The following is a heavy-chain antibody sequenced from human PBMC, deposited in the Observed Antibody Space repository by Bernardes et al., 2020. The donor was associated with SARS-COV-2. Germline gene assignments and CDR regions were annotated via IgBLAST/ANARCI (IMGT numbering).Heavy chain of an antibody. CDR1: GWSFSDYS. CDR3: ASGQLDI. CDR2: IDHSGST. J-gene: IGHJ4*02. V-gene: IGHV4-34*01. Sequence: SESLSLTCAAYGWSFSDYSWNWIRQPPGKGLEWIGEIDHSGSTSYDPSPQSRVTMSVDTTTNQFPVKLDSMTAADTGLYYGASGQLDIWGQGTLVTVSS.